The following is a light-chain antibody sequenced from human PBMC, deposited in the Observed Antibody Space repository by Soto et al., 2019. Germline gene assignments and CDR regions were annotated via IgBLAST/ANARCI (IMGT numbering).Light chain of an antibody. J-gene: IGLJ3*02. Sequence: QSVLTQPPSASGTPGQVFTISCSGSNSNIGDNSVNWYQQLPGTAPKLLIYSDNRRPSGVPDRFSGSKSGTSASLAISGLQSEDEAEYYCAACDDSLNGLLFGGGTKLTVL. CDR2: SDN. CDR3: AACDDSLNGLL. CDR1: NSNIGDNS. V-gene: IGLV1-44*01.